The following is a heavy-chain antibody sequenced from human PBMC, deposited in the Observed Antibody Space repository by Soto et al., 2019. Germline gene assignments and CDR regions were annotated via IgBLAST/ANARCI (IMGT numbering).Heavy chain of an antibody. CDR1: GGSISSGTYY. CDR3: ARVSSSWHFDY. D-gene: IGHD6-13*01. V-gene: IGHV4-39*07. CDR2: IYYSGGT. Sequence: SETLSLTCTVSGGSISSGTYYWGWIRQPPGKGLEWIGHIYYSGGTYYNPSLKSRVTISVDTSKNQFSLKLSSVTAADTAVYYCARVSSSWHFDYWGQGTLVTVSS. J-gene: IGHJ4*02.